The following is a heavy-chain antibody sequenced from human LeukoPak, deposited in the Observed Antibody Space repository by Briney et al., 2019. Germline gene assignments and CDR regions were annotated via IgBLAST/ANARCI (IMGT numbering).Heavy chain of an antibody. CDR2: IYTSGST. J-gene: IGHJ6*02. CDR3: ARDWALWFGRGYYYYGMDV. V-gene: IGHV4-61*02. CDR1: GGSISSGSYY. Sequence: SQTLSLTCTVSGGSISSGSYYWRWIRQPAGKGLEWIGRIYTSGSTNYNPSLKSRVTISVVTSKNQFSLKLSSVTAADTAVYYCARDWALWFGRGYYYYGMDVWGQGTTVTVSS. D-gene: IGHD3-10*01.